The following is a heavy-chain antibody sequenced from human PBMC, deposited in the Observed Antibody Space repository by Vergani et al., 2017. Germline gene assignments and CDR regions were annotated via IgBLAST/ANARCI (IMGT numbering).Heavy chain of an antibody. D-gene: IGHD3-22*01. CDR2: IDWDDDK. Sequence: QVTLRESGPALVKPTQTLTLTCTFSGFSLSTSGMCVSWIRQPPGKALEWLALIDWDDDKYYSTPLKTRLTISKDTSKNQVVLTMTNMDPVDTATYYCARTRRITMIVDQHDYWGQGTLVTVSS. J-gene: IGHJ4*02. CDR1: GFSLSTSGMC. CDR3: ARTRRITMIVDQHDY. V-gene: IGHV2-70*01.